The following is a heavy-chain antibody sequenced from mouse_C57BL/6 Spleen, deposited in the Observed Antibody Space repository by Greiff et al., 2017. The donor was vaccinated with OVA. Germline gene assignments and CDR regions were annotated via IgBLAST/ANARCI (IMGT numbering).Heavy chain of an antibody. Sequence: VQLQQSGPELVKPGDSVKISCKASGYSFTGYFMNWVMQSHGKSLEWIGRINPYNGDTFYNQKFKGKATLTVDKSSSTAHMELRSLTSEDSAVYYCARAGRLRGDAMDYWGQGTSVTVSS. CDR3: ARAGRLRGDAMDY. J-gene: IGHJ4*01. CDR1: GYSFTGYF. D-gene: IGHD2-4*01. CDR2: INPYNGDT. V-gene: IGHV1-20*01.